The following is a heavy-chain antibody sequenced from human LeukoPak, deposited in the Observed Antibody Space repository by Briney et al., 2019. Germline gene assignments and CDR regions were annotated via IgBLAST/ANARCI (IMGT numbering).Heavy chain of an antibody. V-gene: IGHV4-4*07. Sequence: PSETLSLTCTVSGGSINSYYWSWIRQPAGKGLEWIGRIYSSGSTNYNPSLKSRVSMSVDTSKNQFSLKLTSVTAADTAVYYCARGGKATVVTMWGQGILVTVSS. D-gene: IGHD4-23*01. CDR1: GGSINSYY. CDR2: IYSSGST. CDR3: ARGGKATVVTM. J-gene: IGHJ4*02.